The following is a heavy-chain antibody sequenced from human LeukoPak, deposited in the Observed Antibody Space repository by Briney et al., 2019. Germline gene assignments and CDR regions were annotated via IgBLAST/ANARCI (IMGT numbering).Heavy chain of an antibody. D-gene: IGHD4-11*01. CDR1: GGSISSSSYY. CDR2: IYYSGST. Sequence: SETLSLTCTVSGGSISSSSYYWGWIRQPPGKGLEWIGSIYYSGSTYYNPSLKSRVTISVDTSKNQFSLKLSSVTAADTAVYYCARNPQTNYYYYYMDVWGKGTTVTVSS. J-gene: IGHJ6*03. CDR3: ARNPQTNYYYYYMDV. V-gene: IGHV4-39*07.